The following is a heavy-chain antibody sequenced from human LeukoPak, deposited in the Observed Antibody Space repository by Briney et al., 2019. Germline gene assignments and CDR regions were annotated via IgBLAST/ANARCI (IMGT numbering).Heavy chain of an antibody. CDR1: GFTFINFA. CDR2: ISGSGSRT. CDR3: ASRGHVGSGTYSPYDY. V-gene: IGHV3-23*01. D-gene: IGHD3-10*01. Sequence: GSLRLSCAASGFTFINFAMSWVRQAPGKGLEWVSVISGSGSRTYYADSVKGRFTISRDNSRNTIYLQMTSLRAEDTAVYYCASRGHVGSGTYSPYDYWGQGTLVSVSS. J-gene: IGHJ4*02.